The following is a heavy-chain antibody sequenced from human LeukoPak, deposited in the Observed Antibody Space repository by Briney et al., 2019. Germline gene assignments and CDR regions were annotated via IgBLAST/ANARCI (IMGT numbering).Heavy chain of an antibody. CDR2: INHSGST. D-gene: IGHD2-2*01. Sequence: PSETLSLTCAVYGGSFSGYYWSWIRQPPGKGLEWIGEINHSGSTNYNPSLKSRVTISVDTSKNQFSLKLSSVTAADTAVYYCARAGVVPAAIGAFDIWGQGTMVTVSS. CDR1: GGSFSGYY. CDR3: ARAGVVPAAIGAFDI. V-gene: IGHV4-34*01. J-gene: IGHJ3*02.